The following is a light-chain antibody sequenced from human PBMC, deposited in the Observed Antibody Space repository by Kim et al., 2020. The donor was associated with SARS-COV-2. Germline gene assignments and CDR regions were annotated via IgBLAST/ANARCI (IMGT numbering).Light chain of an antibody. J-gene: IGKJ4*01. CDR2: GAS. CDR3: QQYKDWAPLT. Sequence: SPGEGAPLYCRDSRSVLRDLAWYQQKPGQAPRLLIYGASTRATDIPARFSGSGSGTEFTLTISGLQSEDFAVYYCQQYKDWAPLTFGGGTKVDIK. CDR1: RSVLRD. V-gene: IGKV3-15*01.